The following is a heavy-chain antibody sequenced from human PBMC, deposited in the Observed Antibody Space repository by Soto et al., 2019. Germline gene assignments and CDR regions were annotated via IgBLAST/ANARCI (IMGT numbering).Heavy chain of an antibody. J-gene: IGHJ2*01. D-gene: IGHD6-19*01. CDR2: IWYDGSNK. V-gene: IGHV3-33*01. CDR3: ARDGSSSGWTANWYFDL. Sequence: QVQLVESGGGVVQPGRSLRLSCAASGFTFSSYGMHWVRQAPGKGLEWVAVIWYDGSNKYYEDSVKGRFTISRDNSKNTLYLQMNSLRAEDTAVYYCARDGSSSGWTANWYFDLWGRGTLVTVSS. CDR1: GFTFSSYG.